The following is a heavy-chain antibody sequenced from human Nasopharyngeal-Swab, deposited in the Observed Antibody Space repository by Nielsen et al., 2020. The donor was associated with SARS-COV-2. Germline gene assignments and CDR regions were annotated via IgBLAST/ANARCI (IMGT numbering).Heavy chain of an antibody. J-gene: IGHJ4*02. CDR3: ARAQPYCNGCSCYFSSSYFLDY. D-gene: IGHD2-15*01. Sequence: SETLSLTCIVSGGSVSSGSYYWSWIRQPPGKGLEWIGYIYYSGSTNYNPSLKSRVTISVDTSKNQFSLKLSSVTAADPAVYYLARAQPYCNGCSCYFSSSYFLDYWGQGTRVTVSS. V-gene: IGHV4-61*01. CDR1: GGSVSSGSYY. CDR2: IYYSGST.